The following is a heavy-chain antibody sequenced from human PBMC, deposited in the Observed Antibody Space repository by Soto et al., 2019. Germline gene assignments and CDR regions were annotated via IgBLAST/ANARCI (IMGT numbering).Heavy chain of an antibody. D-gene: IGHD4-17*01. V-gene: IGHV4-59*08. CDR3: ARRYGPGFDY. CDR2: IYYSGST. J-gene: IGHJ4*02. CDR1: GGSISSYY. Sequence: QVQLQESGPGLVKPSETLSLTCTVSGGSISSYYWSWIRQPPGKGLEWIGYIYYSGSTNYNPSLNTRVTISVDTSKTPFSLNLSSVTAADTAVYYCARRYGPGFDYWGQGTLVTVSS.